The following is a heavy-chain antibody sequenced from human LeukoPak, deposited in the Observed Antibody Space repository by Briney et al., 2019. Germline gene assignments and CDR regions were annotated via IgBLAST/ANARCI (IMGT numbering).Heavy chain of an antibody. V-gene: IGHV3-21*01. CDR1: GFTFSSYS. D-gene: IGHD4-17*01. CDR3: ARPSDYGDYVGYSDY. J-gene: IGHJ4*02. Sequence: GGSLRLSCAASGFTFSSYSMNWVRQAPGKGLEWVSSISSISSYIYYADSVKGRFTVSRDNAKNSLYLQMDSLRAEDTAVYYCARPSDYGDYVGYSDYWGQGTLVTVSS. CDR2: ISSISSYI.